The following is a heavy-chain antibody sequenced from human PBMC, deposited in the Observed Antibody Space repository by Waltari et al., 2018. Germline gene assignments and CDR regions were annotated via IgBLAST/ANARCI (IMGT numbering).Heavy chain of an antibody. V-gene: IGHV1-2*02. D-gene: IGHD6-19*01. CDR1: GYSFTGSY. Sequence: QVLLVQSGAAVKKPGASVKVSCKASGYSFTGSYLHWVRQAPGQGLEWMGWINPNSGGTSYAQIFQGRVTMTRDTSISTAYMELSRLTSDDTAVYYCAVSYTGWYGDLDYWGQGTLVTVSS. CDR3: AVSYTGWYGDLDY. CDR2: INPNSGGT. J-gene: IGHJ4*02.